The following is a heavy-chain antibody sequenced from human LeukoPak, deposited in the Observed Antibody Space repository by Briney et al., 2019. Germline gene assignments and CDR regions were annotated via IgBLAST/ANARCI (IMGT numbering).Heavy chain of an antibody. CDR2: ISGSGGST. CDR1: GFTLSNYA. CDR3: AKLPLQDYRGNWFDP. J-gene: IGHJ5*02. Sequence: LGGSLRLSSAASGFTLSNYAMSWVRQAPGKGLEWVSAISGSGGSTYYADSVKGRFTISRDNSKNTLYLQMNSLRAEDTAVYYCAKLPLQDYRGNWFDPWGQGTLVTVSS. D-gene: IGHD4-11*01. V-gene: IGHV3-23*01.